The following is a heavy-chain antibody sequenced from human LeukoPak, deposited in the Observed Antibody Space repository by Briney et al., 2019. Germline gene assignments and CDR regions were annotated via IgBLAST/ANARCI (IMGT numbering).Heavy chain of an antibody. CDR1: GFTFGDYA. V-gene: IGHV3-49*03. D-gene: IGHD3-22*01. Sequence: GGSLRLSCTASGFTFGDYAMSWFRQAPGKGLEWVGFIRSKAYGGTTEYAASVKGRFTISRDDSKSIAYLQMNSLKTEDTAVYYCTREYYYDSSGYGGYWGQGTLVTVSS. CDR3: TREYYYDSSGYGGY. CDR2: IRSKAYGGTT. J-gene: IGHJ4*02.